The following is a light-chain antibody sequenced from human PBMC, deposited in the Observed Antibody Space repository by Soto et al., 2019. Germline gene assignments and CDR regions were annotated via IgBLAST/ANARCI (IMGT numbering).Light chain of an antibody. J-gene: IGKJ5*01. V-gene: IGKV1-33*01. CDR2: DAS. Sequence: IQMNMSPSSLSAKEGGRVTITCQASQDIKNYLNWYQQKSGKAPKLLIYDASDLETGVPSRFSGSGSGTEFTLTISCLQPDDFAPYYCQLYDIYSIPFGHVRLLEI. CDR3: QLYDIYSIP. CDR1: QDIKNY.